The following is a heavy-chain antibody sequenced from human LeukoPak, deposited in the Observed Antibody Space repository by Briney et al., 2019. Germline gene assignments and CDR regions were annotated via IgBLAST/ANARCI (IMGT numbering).Heavy chain of an antibody. CDR1: GYTLTELS. V-gene: IGHV1-24*01. CDR3: ATDPDYYGSGSYPYYYGMDV. J-gene: IGHJ6*02. CDR2: FDPEDGET. D-gene: IGHD3-10*01. Sequence: ASVKVSCKVSGYTLTELSMHWVRQAPGKGLEWMGGFDPEDGETIYAQKFQGRVTMTEDTSTDTAYMELSSLRSEDTAVYYCATDPDYYGSGSYPYYYGMDVWGQGTTVTVSS.